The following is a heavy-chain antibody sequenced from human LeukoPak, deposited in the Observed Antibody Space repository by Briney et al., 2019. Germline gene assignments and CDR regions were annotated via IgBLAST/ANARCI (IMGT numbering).Heavy chain of an antibody. Sequence: PSETLSLTCTVSGASISNYYWSWIRQPAGKGLEWIGRIYTTGSTNYNPSLKSRVTVSVDTSKNQFSLKLSSVTAADTAIYYCARGAERGYCSGGSCYSTFDCWGQGTLVTVSS. D-gene: IGHD2-15*01. CDR1: GASISNYY. CDR3: ARGAERGYCSGGSCYSTFDC. J-gene: IGHJ4*02. V-gene: IGHV4-4*07. CDR2: IYTTGST.